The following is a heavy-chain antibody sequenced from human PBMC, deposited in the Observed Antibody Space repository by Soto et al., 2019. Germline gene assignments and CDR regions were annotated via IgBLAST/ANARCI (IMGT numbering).Heavy chain of an antibody. Sequence: SETLALTCTVSGGSISSSSYYWGWLRQPPGKGLEWIGSIYYSGSTYYNPSLKSRVTISVDTSKNQFSLKLSSVTAADTAVYYCAGAYYDFWSGSGRRYFDYWGQGTLVTVSS. V-gene: IGHV4-39*01. CDR2: IYYSGST. D-gene: IGHD3-3*01. J-gene: IGHJ4*02. CDR1: GGSISSSSYY. CDR3: AGAYYDFWSGSGRRYFDY.